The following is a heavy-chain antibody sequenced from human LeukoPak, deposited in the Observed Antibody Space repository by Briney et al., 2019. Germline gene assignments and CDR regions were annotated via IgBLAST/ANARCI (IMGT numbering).Heavy chain of an antibody. CDR1: GYTFTSNY. D-gene: IGHD3-10*01. J-gene: IGHJ4*02. CDR2: ISPSGGST. V-gene: IGHV1-46*01. Sequence: ASVKVSCKAFGYTFTSNYMHWVRQAPGQGPEWMGVISPSGGSTTYAQKFQGRVTLTRDMSTSTDYLELSSLRSEDTAVYYCATEGGVRGVFDYWGQGTLVTVSS. CDR3: ATEGGVRGVFDY.